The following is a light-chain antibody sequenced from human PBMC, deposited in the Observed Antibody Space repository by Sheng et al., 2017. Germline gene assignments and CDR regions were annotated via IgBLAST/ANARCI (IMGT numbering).Light chain of an antibody. CDR1: QSVLYSSNNKNY. V-gene: IGKV4-1*01. CDR2: WAS. CDR3: QQRSNWPPLT. Sequence: DIVMTQSPDSLAVSLGERATINCKSSQSVLYSSNNKNYLAWYQQKPGQPPKLLIYWASTRESGVPDRFSGSGSGTDFTLTISSLEPEDFAVYYCQQRSNWPPLTFGGGTKVEDQT. J-gene: IGKJ4*01.